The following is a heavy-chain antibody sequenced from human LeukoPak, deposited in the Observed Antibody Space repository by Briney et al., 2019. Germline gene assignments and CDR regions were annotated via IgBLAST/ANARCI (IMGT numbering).Heavy chain of an antibody. V-gene: IGHV4-59*01. D-gene: IGHD6-13*01. CDR3: ARDGSSQYNWFDP. CDR1: GGSISSYY. Sequence: SETLSLTCTVSGGSISSYYWSWIRQPPGKGLEWIGYIYYSGSTNYNPSLKSRVTISVDTSKNQFSLKLSSVTAADTAVYYCARDGSSQYNWFDPWGQGTLVTVSS. J-gene: IGHJ5*02. CDR2: IYYSGST.